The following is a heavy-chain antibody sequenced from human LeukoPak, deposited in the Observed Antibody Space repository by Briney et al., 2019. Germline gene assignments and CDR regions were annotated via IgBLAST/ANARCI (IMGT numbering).Heavy chain of an antibody. J-gene: IGHJ1*01. Sequence: SETLSLTCTVSGGSTSRYYWSWIRQPPGKSLEWIGYIYYSGSTTYNPPLKSRVTIPIDTSNNRFSLNLTSVTAADTAVYYCARLPGIAAVWGQGTLVIVSS. V-gene: IGHV4-59*08. CDR1: GGSTSRYY. CDR2: IYYSGST. CDR3: ARLPGIAAV. D-gene: IGHD6-13*01.